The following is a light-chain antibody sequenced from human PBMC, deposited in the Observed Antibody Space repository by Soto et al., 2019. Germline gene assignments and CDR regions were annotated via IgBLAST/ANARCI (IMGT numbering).Light chain of an antibody. CDR1: SGHSTYA. V-gene: IGLV4-69*01. Sequence: QPVLTQSPSVSASLGASVKLTCTLSSGHSTYAIAWHQQQSEKGPRFLMKVNSDGSHSKGDGFFDRFSGSSSGAERHLTISSLQSEDEADYYCQSLGTGIQVFGGGTKLTVL. J-gene: IGLJ3*02. CDR3: QSLGTGIQV. CDR2: VNSDGSH.